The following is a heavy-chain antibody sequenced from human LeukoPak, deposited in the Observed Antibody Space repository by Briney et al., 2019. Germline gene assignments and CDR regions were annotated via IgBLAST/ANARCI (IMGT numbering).Heavy chain of an antibody. J-gene: IGHJ4*02. D-gene: IGHD3-22*01. Sequence: GGSLRLSCAASGFTFSSHGMNWVRQAPGKGLEWVSGIIPSGHTTYYADSVRGRFTISRDNSRNTLYLQMNSLRAEDTAVYYCAKDQIRDYYDSSGYYSYLGYWGQGTLVTVSS. CDR1: GFTFSSHG. CDR2: IIPSGHTT. CDR3: AKDQIRDYYDSSGYYSYLGY. V-gene: IGHV3-23*01.